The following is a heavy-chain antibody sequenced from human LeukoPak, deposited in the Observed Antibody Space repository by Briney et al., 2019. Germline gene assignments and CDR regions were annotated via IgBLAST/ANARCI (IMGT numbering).Heavy chain of an antibody. D-gene: IGHD2-2*01. CDR3: ARGSPYHF. Sequence: PSETLSLTCTVSSGSISSSTYCWGWIRQPPGKGLEYIASIDYSGSTYYNPSLKSRVTISVDTSRNQFSLKLSSVTAADTAVYYCARGSPYHFWGQGTLVTVSS. V-gene: IGHV4-39*01. J-gene: IGHJ4*02. CDR1: SGSISSSTYC. CDR2: IDYSGST.